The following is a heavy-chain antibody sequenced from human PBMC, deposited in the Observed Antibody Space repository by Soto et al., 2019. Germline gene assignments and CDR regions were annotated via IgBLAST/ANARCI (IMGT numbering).Heavy chain of an antibody. Sequence: GGSLRLSCAASGFTFSSYAMHWVRQAPGKGLEWVAVISYDGSNKYYADSVKGRFTISRDNSKNTLYLQMNSLRAEDTAVYYCARDRIAARLRVDQQYYYYYYGMDVWGQGTTVTAP. V-gene: IGHV3-30-3*01. J-gene: IGHJ6*02. CDR1: GFTFSSYA. CDR3: ARDRIAARLRVDQQYYYYYYGMDV. D-gene: IGHD6-6*01. CDR2: ISYDGSNK.